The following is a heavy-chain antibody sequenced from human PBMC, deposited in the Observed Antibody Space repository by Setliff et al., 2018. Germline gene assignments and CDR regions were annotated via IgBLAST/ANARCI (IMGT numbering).Heavy chain of an antibody. CDR1: GYTLSNSI. V-gene: IGHV1-18*01. Sequence: ASVKVSCKSSGYTLSNSILSWVRRAPGQGLEWMGWISAYNGKTYFAQKFQDRITLTTDTSTNTGYLELRGLRSDDTAVYYCLRLVRYCTKIACQATSGDEVWGLGTLVTVSS. D-gene: IGHD2-8*01. CDR2: ISAYNGKT. J-gene: IGHJ4*02. CDR3: LRLVRYCTKIACQATSGDEV.